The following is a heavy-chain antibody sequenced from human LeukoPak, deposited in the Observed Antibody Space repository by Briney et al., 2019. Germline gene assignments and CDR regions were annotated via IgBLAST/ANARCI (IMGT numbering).Heavy chain of an antibody. CDR3: ARASPRDGYNMPEFDY. V-gene: IGHV3-23*01. CDR2: ITNSGGST. Sequence: GGSLRLSCAASGFTFSSYSMSWVRQAPGKGLEWVSSITNSGGSTYYVDSVKGRFTISRDNSKNTLYLQMNSLRAEDTAVYYCARASPRDGYNMPEFDYWGQGTLVTVSS. J-gene: IGHJ4*02. D-gene: IGHD5-24*01. CDR1: GFTFSSYS.